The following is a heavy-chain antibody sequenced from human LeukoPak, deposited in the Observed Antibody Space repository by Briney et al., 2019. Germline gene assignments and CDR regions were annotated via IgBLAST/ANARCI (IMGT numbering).Heavy chain of an antibody. D-gene: IGHD1-20*01. J-gene: IGHJ4*02. CDR2: ISRSGEST. V-gene: IGHV3-23*01. CDR3: AKTDRMYNWISNFDY. Sequence: GGSLRLSCAASGFTFSGFSMSWIRQAPGKGLEWVSSISRSGESTFYADSVKGRFTISRDNSKNTLYLQMNGLRAEDTAVYYCAKTDRMYNWISNFDYWGQGTLVTVSS. CDR1: GFTFSGFS.